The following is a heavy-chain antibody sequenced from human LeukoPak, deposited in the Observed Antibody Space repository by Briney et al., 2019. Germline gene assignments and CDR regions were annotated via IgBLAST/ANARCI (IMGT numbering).Heavy chain of an antibody. V-gene: IGHV3-74*01. CDR1: GFNFSNFW. CDR3: ARGSYGNLYYY. CDR2: IYSDGSST. Sequence: GGSLRLSCAASGFNFSNFWMHWVRQAPGKGLEWVSRIYSDGSSTSYADSVEGRFTISRDNAKNTLYLQMSSLRAEDTAVYYCARGSYGNLYYYWGQGTLVTVSS. J-gene: IGHJ4*02. D-gene: IGHD5-18*01.